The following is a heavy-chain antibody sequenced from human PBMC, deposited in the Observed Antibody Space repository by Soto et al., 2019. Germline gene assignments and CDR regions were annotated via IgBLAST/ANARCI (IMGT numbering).Heavy chain of an antibody. J-gene: IGHJ6*02. Sequence: GGSLRLSCAASGFTFSSYAMSWVRQAPGKGLEWVSAISGSGGSTYYADSVKGRFTISRDNSKNTLYLQMNSLRAEDTAVYYCAKLITMVRGVLHGGMDVWGQGTTVTVSS. CDR1: GFTFSSYA. D-gene: IGHD3-10*01. CDR3: AKLITMVRGVLHGGMDV. V-gene: IGHV3-23*01. CDR2: ISGSGGST.